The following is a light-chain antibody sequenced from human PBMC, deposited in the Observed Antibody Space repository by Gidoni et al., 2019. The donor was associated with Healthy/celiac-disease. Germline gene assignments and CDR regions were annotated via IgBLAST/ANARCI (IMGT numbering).Light chain of an antibody. CDR3: SSYTSSSPHS. J-gene: IGLJ3*02. CDR1: SSDVGGYNY. Sequence: QSALTQPASVSGSPGQSITISCTGTSSDVGGYNYVSWYQQHPGKAPKLMIYEVSNRPSGVSNRFSGSKSGNTASLTISGLQAEDEADYYCSSYTSSSPHSFGGGTKLTVL. CDR2: EVS. V-gene: IGLV2-14*01.